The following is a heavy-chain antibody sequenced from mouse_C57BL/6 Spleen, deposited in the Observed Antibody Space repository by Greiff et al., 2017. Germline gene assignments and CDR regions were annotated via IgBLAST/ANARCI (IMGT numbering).Heavy chain of an antibody. CDR2: IYPRSGNT. J-gene: IGHJ2*01. Sequence: VQLQESGAELARPGASVKLSCKASGYTFTSYGISWVKQRTGQGLEWIGEIYPRSGNTYYNEKFKGKATLTADKSSSTAYMELRSLTSEDSAVYFCARRGGNSYFDYWGQGTTLTVSS. D-gene: IGHD2-1*01. CDR3: ARRGGNSYFDY. CDR1: GYTFTSYG. V-gene: IGHV1-81*01.